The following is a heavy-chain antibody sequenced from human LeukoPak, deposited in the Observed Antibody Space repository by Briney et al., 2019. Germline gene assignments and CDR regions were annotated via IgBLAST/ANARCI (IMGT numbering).Heavy chain of an antibody. J-gene: IGHJ6*02. Sequence: GGSLRLSCAASGFTFSSYSMNWVRQAPGKGLEWVSSISSSSYIYYADSVKGRFTISRDNAKNSLYLQMNSLRAEDTAVYYCARRGYSSGWYFAYYYGMDVWGQGTTVTVSS. CDR1: GFTFSSYS. CDR2: ISSSSYI. D-gene: IGHD6-19*01. CDR3: ARRGYSSGWYFAYYYGMDV. V-gene: IGHV3-21*04.